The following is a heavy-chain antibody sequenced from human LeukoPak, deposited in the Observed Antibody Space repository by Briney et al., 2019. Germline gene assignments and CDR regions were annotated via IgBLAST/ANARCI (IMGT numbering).Heavy chain of an antibody. CDR3: TSAVALLYFDY. Sequence: GGSLRRSCAASGFTVSSNYMSWVRQAPGKGLEWVSVIYSGGSTYYADSVKGRFTISRDNSKNTLYLQINSLRAEDTAVYYCTSAVALLYFDYWGQGTLVTVSS. J-gene: IGHJ4*02. CDR2: IYSGGST. D-gene: IGHD6-19*01. CDR1: GFTVSSNY. V-gene: IGHV3-66*01.